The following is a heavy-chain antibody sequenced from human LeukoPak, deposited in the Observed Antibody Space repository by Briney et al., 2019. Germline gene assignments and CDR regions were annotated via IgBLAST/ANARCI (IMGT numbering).Heavy chain of an antibody. CDR3: ARDGIAVAGTMFDD. CDR2: ISSSSSYI. Sequence: GGSLRLSCAASGFTFSSYSMNWFRQAPAKGLEWFSAISSSSSYIYYADSVKGRFTISRDNAKNSLYLQMNSLRAEDTAVYYCARDGIAVAGTMFDDWGQGTLVTVSS. J-gene: IGHJ4*02. V-gene: IGHV3-21*01. D-gene: IGHD6-19*01. CDR1: GFTFSSYS.